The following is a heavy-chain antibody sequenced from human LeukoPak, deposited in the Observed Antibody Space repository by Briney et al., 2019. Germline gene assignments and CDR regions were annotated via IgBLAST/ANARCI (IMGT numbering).Heavy chain of an antibody. Sequence: GGSLRLSCAASGFTFSSYAMSWVRQAPGKGLECVSSISHDSYRTYYADSVKGRFTISRDDSKNTLSLQMNSLRAEDTAVYYCARDLGRSGMDVWGQGTTVTVSS. CDR3: ARDLGRSGMDV. CDR2: ISHDSYRT. J-gene: IGHJ6*02. D-gene: IGHD1-26*01. V-gene: IGHV3-23*01. CDR1: GFTFSSYA.